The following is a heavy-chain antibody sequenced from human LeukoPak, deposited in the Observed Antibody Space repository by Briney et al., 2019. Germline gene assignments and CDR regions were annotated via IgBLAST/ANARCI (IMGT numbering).Heavy chain of an antibody. D-gene: IGHD4-17*01. V-gene: IGHV4-39*01. J-gene: IGHJ4*02. CDR1: GGSISSSSDY. Sequence: SETLTLTGTVFGGSISSSSDYWGWIRQPPAKGLEWIGSIYYSGSTYYNPSLKSRVTISVDTSKNQFSLKLSSVTAADTAVYYCARNYGDHGSPSDYWGQGTLVTVSS. CDR3: ARNYGDHGSPSDY. CDR2: IYYSGST.